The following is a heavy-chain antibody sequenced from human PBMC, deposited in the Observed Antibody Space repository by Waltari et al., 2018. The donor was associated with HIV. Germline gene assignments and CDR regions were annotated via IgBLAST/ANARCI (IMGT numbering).Heavy chain of an antibody. J-gene: IGHJ4*02. CDR1: GFSVSNYA. V-gene: IGHV3-23*01. D-gene: IGHD2-21*01. Sequence: EVLLLESGGGLVQPGGSLRLSCAVSGFSVSNYAMCWVRQAPGKGRDLVGYVMVGIPRPNYADSGKDRVTVSRDNSKNTIYLQMGDRRAEDTAIYYCARGGGGDHGFWGQGTLVTVSS. CDR3: ARGGGGDHGF. CDR2: VMVGIPRP.